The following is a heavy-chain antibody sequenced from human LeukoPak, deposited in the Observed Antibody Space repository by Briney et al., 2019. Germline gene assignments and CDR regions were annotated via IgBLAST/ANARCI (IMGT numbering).Heavy chain of an antibody. V-gene: IGHV4-39*01. CDR2: MYYSGST. Sequence: SETLALTCTVSGGSISSSSYYWGWIRQPPGKGLEWIGSMYYSGSTYYNPSLKSRVTISVDSSKSQFSLKLSSVTAADTAVYYCARRLVGLGYPTTHLGDYWGQGTLVTVSS. CDR3: ARRLVGLGYPTTHLGDY. D-gene: IGHD2-15*01. CDR1: GGSISSSSYY. J-gene: IGHJ4*02.